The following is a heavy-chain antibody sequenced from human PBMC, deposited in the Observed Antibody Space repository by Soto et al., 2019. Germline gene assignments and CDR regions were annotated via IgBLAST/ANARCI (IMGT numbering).Heavy chain of an antibody. V-gene: IGHV1-69*06. CDR1: GGTFSSYA. CDR2: IIPIFGTA. J-gene: IGHJ6*02. CDR3: ASRIVGATSYYYGMDV. Sequence: SVKVSCKASGGTFSSYALSWVRQAPGQGLEWMGGIIPIFGTANYAQKFQGRVTITADKSTSTAYMQLSSLRSEDTAVYYCASRIVGATSYYYGMDVWGQGTTVTVSS. D-gene: IGHD1-26*01.